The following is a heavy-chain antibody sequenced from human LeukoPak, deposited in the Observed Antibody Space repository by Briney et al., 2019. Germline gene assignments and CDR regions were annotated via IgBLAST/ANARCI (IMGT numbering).Heavy chain of an antibody. CDR1: GGSISNNNYY. CDR2: IYYSGSP. Sequence: SEALSLTCTVSGGSISNNNYYWAWLRQPPGRGLECIGSIYYSGSPYYNPSLKSRVTISVDTSKNQFSLRMSSVTAADTAVYYCATWRTAKTGFDYWGQGTLVTVSS. CDR3: ATWRTAKTGFDY. D-gene: IGHD1-1*01. J-gene: IGHJ4*02. V-gene: IGHV4-39*01.